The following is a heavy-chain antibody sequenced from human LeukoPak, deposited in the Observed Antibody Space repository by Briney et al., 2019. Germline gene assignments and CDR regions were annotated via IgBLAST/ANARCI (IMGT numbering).Heavy chain of an antibody. CDR3: ARSQYPNYYDSSGPVDY. V-gene: IGHV1-2*06. CDR1: GYTFTGYY. J-gene: IGHJ4*02. D-gene: IGHD3-22*01. Sequence: GASVKVSCKASGYTFTGYYMHWVRQAPGQGLEWMGRINPSSGGTNYAQKFQGRVTMTRDTSISTAYMELSRLRSDDTAVYYCARSQYPNYYDSSGPVDYWGQGTLVTVSS. CDR2: INPSSGGT.